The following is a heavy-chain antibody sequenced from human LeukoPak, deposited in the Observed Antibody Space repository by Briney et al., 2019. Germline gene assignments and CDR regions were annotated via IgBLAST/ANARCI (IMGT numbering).Heavy chain of an antibody. Sequence: GGTLRLSCAASGFTFSSYGMSWVRQAPGKGLEWVSAISGSGGSTYYADSVKGRFTISRDNSKNTLYLQMNSLRAEDTAVYYCAKDGYYYDSSGYFGYWGQGTLVTVSS. CDR2: ISGSGGST. D-gene: IGHD3-22*01. V-gene: IGHV3-23*01. J-gene: IGHJ4*02. CDR1: GFTFSSYG. CDR3: AKDGYYYDSSGYFGY.